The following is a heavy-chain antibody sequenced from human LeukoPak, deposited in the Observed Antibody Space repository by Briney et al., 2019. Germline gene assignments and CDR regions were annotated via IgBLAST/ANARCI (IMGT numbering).Heavy chain of an antibody. CDR3: ARLSSLYNWNFRGKYDWFDP. CDR1: GGSFSGYY. CDR2: INHSGST. V-gene: IGHV4-34*01. J-gene: IGHJ5*02. D-gene: IGHD1-1*01. Sequence: SETPSLTCAVYGGSFSGYYWSWIRQPPVKGLEWIGEINHSGSTNYNPSLKSRVTISVDTSKNQFSLKLSSVTAADTAVYYCARLSSLYNWNFRGKYDWFDPWGQGTLVTVSS.